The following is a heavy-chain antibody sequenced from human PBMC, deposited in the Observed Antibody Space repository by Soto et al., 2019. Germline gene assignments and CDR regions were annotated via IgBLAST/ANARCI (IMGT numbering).Heavy chain of an antibody. CDR1: GFTVSTNY. Sequence: EVQVVESGGGFIQPGGSLRLPCAASGFTVSTNYMTWVRQAPGKGLEWVSVIYSDGRTYYADSVKGRFTMSRDISKNTVSLQMNSLRSEDTAVYYCALGYNWLDPLGQGTLVTVSS. CDR3: ALGYNWLDP. J-gene: IGHJ5*02. CDR2: IYSDGRT. V-gene: IGHV3-53*01.